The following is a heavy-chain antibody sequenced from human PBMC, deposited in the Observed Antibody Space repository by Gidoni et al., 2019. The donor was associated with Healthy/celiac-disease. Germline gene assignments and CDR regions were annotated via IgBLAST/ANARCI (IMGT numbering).Heavy chain of an antibody. D-gene: IGHD3-10*01. V-gene: IGHV3-49*05. CDR2: IRSKAYGGTT. CDR3: TRDGGKDYGSGSLEYFDY. J-gene: IGHJ4*02. CDR1: GFTFGDYA. Sequence: EVQLVESGGGLVKPGRSLRLSCTASGFTFGDYAMSWFRQAPGKGLEWVGFIRSKAYGGTTEYAASVKGRFTISRDDSKSIAYLQMNSLKTEDTAVYYCTRDGGKDYGSGSLEYFDYWGQGTLVTVSS.